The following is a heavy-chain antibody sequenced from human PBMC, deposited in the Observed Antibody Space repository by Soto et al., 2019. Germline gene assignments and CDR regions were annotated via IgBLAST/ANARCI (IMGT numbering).Heavy chain of an antibody. J-gene: IGHJ4*02. D-gene: IGHD2-15*01. CDR2: IYYSGST. V-gene: IGHV4-30-4*01. CDR1: GGSISSGDYY. CDR3: ARYIGVSCFRDY. Sequence: QVQLQESGPGLVKPSQTLSLTCTVSGGSISSGDYYWSWIRQPPAKRLEWIGYIYYSGSTYYNPSLKTRVSMSVDTSTDQCSLTLISLTAADTAGYYCARYIGVSCFRDYWGQGALVAVSS.